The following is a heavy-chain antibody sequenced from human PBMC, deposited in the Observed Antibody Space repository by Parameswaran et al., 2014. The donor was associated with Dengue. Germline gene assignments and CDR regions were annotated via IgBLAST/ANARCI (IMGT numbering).Heavy chain of an antibody. J-gene: IGHJ3*02. V-gene: IGHV1-69*02. D-gene: IGHD3-22*01. CDR3: ASCITMIVVEEGGAFDI. Sequence: WVRQAPGQGLEWMGRIIPILGIANYAQKFQGRVTITADKSTSTAYMELSSLRSEDTAVYYCASCITMIVVEEGGAFDIWGQGTMVTVSS. CDR2: IIPILGIA.